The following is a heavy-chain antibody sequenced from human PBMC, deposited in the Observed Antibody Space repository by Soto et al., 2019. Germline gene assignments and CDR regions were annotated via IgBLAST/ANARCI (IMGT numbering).Heavy chain of an antibody. CDR2: IIPIFGTA. J-gene: IGHJ4*02. D-gene: IGHD3-3*01. CDR3: ARQAPYYDFWSGYSTAAMVKYYFDY. Sequence: QVQLVQSGAEVKKPGSSVKVSCKASGGTFSSYAISWVRQAPGQGLEWMGGIIPIFGTANYAQKFQGRVTITADESTSTAYMELSSLRSEDTAVYYCARQAPYYDFWSGYSTAAMVKYYFDYWGQGTLVTVSS. V-gene: IGHV1-69*01. CDR1: GGTFSSYA.